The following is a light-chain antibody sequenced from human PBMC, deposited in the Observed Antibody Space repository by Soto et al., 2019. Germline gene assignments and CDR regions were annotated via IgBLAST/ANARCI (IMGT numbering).Light chain of an antibody. Sequence: DIQMTHSPSTLSASVGDRVTITFRASQSISSWLAWYQQKPGKAPKLLIFDAFSLESGVPSRFSGSRSGTEFTLTISSLQPDDFATYYCQQYNSYWTFGQGTKVDIK. J-gene: IGKJ1*01. CDR1: QSISSW. V-gene: IGKV1-5*01. CDR3: QQYNSYWT. CDR2: DAF.